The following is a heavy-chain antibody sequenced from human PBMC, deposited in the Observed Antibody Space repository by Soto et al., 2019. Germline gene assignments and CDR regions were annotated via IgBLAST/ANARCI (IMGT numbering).Heavy chain of an antibody. CDR3: ARGKNSFDC. CDR1: GFTASDYF. V-gene: IGHV3-11*01. D-gene: IGHD1-26*01. Sequence: GGSLRLSCAASGFTASDYFMSWIRQAPGKGPEYVSHISNSATTLYYSDSVKGRFTISRDSAKNSLILQMDNLKTEDTAVYYCARGKNSFDCWGQGALVTVSS. CDR2: ISNSATTL. J-gene: IGHJ4*02.